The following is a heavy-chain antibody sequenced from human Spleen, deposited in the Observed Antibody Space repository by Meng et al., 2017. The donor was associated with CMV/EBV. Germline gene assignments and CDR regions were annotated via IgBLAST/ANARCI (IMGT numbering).Heavy chain of an antibody. CDR3: ASLAITGTNGMDV. Sequence: GESLKISCAASAFTFSSSAMSWVRQAPGKGLEWVSTISGSGGSTYYADSVKGRFTISRDNAKNTLFLQMHSLRAEDTAVYYCASLAITGTNGMDVWGQGTTVTVSS. V-gene: IGHV3-23*01. CDR1: AFTFSSSA. CDR2: ISGSGGST. D-gene: IGHD1-7*01. J-gene: IGHJ6*02.